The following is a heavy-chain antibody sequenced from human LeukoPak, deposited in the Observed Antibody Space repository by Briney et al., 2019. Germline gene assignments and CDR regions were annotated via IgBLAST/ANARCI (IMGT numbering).Heavy chain of an antibody. J-gene: IGHJ4*02. CDR3: ARGSYSSSWYSSVY. CDR2: INPNSGGT. V-gene: IGHV1-2*06. CDR1: GYTFTGYY. D-gene: IGHD6-13*01. Sequence: ASVKVSCKASGYTFTGYYMHWVRQAPGQGLEWMGRINPNSGGTNYAQKFQGRVIMTRDTSISTAYMELSRLRSDDTAVYYCARGSYSSSWYSSVYWGQGTLVTVSS.